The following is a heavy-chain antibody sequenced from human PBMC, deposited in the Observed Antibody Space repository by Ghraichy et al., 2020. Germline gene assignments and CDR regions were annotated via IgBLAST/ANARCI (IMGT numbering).Heavy chain of an antibody. V-gene: IGHV3-23*01. D-gene: IGHD3-22*01. Sequence: GGSLRLSCAASGFTFSSYAMSWVRQAPGKGLEWVSAISGSGGSTYYADSVKGRFTISRDNSKNTLYLQMNSLRGEDTAVYYCAKVRRSSGYSHYYYGMDVGSQGSTVTVS. CDR3: AKVRRSSGYSHYYYGMDV. CDR2: ISGSGGST. CDR1: GFTFSSYA. J-gene: IGHJ6*02.